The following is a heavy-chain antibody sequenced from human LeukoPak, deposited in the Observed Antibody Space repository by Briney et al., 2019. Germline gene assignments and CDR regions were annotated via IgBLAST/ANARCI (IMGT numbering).Heavy chain of an antibody. D-gene: IGHD1-26*01. Sequence: HPGGSLRLSCAASGFTSSSYAMHWVRQAPGKGLEWVAVISYDGSNKYYADSVKGRFTISRDNSKNTLYLQMNSLRAEDTAVYYCAGIVGATGGYWGQGTLVTVSS. CDR3: AGIVGATGGY. CDR2: ISYDGSNK. CDR1: GFTSSSYA. V-gene: IGHV3-30-3*01. J-gene: IGHJ4*02.